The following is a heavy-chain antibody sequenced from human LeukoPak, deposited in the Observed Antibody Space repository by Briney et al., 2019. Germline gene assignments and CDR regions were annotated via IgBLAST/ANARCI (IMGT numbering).Heavy chain of an antibody. J-gene: IGHJ5*02. CDR3: ASSSDLYSSSWYLVFDP. V-gene: IGHV4-31*03. D-gene: IGHD6-13*01. CDR2: IYYSGST. CDR1: GGSISSSSYY. Sequence: SETLSLTCTVSGGSISSSSYYWSWIRQHPGKGLEWIGYIYYSGSTYYNPSLKSRVTISVDTSKNQFSLKLSSVTAADTAVYYCASSSDLYSSSWYLVFDPWGQGTLVTVSS.